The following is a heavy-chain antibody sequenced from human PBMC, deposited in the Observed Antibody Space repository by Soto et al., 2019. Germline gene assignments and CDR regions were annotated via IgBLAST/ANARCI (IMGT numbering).Heavy chain of an antibody. V-gene: IGHV4-31*03. CDR2: IYYSGST. D-gene: IGHD6-13*01. J-gene: IGHJ5*02. CDR3: ARVFSDSSSFFDP. Sequence: SETLSLTCTVSGGSISSGGYYWSWIRQHPGKGLEWIGYIYYSGSTYYNPSLKSRVTISVNTSKNQFSLKLSSVTAADTAVYYCARVFSDSSSFFDPWGQGTLVTVSS. CDR1: GGSISSGGYY.